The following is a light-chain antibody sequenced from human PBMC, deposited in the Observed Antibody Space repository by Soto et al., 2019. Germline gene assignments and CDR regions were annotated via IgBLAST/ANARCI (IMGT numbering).Light chain of an antibody. V-gene: IGLV2-23*01. CDR2: EGS. Sequence: QSALTQPASVSGSPGQSITISCTGTSSDVGSYNLVSWYQQHPGKAPKLMIYEGSKRPSGVSNRFSGSKSGNTASLTISGLQAEDEADYYCCSYAGSSTSRIFGGGTQLTAL. CDR3: CSYAGSSTSRI. CDR1: SSDVGSYNL. J-gene: IGLJ2*01.